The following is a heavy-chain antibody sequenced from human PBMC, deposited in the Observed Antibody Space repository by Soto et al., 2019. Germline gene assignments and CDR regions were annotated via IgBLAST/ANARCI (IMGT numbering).Heavy chain of an antibody. D-gene: IGHD6-13*01. CDR2: INHSGST. V-gene: IGHV4-34*01. CDR3: AREKPYSSRWYNAY. Sequence: SETLSHTCAVYGGSFSGYYWSWIRQPPGKGLEWIGEINHSGSTNYNPSLKSRVTISVDTSKNQFSLKLSSVTAADTAVYYCAREKPYSSRWYNAYWGQGTLVTVSS. CDR1: GGSFSGYY. J-gene: IGHJ4*02.